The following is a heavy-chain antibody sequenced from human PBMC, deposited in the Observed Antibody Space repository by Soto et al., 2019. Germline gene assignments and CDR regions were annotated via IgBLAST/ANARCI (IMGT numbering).Heavy chain of an antibody. CDR2: ILPVSAPP. V-gene: IGHV1-69*13. D-gene: IGHD3-3*01. J-gene: IGHJ4*02. CDR1: GGTLNNYA. CDR3: ATDSNYDVSNSF. Sequence: ASVKVSCKASGGTLNNYAINWVRQAPGQGLGWIGGILPVSAPPDYAQKFQGRVSITADHSTSTVYMELSRLKSDDTAVYFCATDSNYDVSNSFWGQGTLVTVSS.